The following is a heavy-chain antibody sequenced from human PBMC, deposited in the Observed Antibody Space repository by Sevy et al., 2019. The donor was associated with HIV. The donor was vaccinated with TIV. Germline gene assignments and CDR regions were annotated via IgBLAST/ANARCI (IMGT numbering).Heavy chain of an antibody. CDR1: GFTFRNFG. CDR3: ARGGSGDYYYYGVDV. V-gene: IGHV3-30*03. CDR2: VSYDGSSK. J-gene: IGHJ6*02. D-gene: IGHD3-10*01. Sequence: GGSLRLSCVGSGFTFRNFGVHWLRQAPGKGLEWLSVVSYDGSSKYYVDSVKGRFIVSIDNSKNTLYLQMNSLRTEDTAVYYCARGGSGDYYYYGVDVWGQGTTVTVSS.